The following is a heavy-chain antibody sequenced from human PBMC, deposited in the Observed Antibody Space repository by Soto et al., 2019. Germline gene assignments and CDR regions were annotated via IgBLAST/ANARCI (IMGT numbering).Heavy chain of an antibody. J-gene: IGHJ3*02. CDR1: GGTFSSYA. Sequence: QVQLVQSGAEVKKPGSSVKVSCKASGGTFSSYAISWVRQAPGQGLEWMGGIIPIFGTANYAQKFQGRVTITADESTSAAYMELSSLSSEDTAVYYCARDVTTVTTGSGAFDIWGQGTMVTVSS. D-gene: IGHD4-17*01. V-gene: IGHV1-69*12. CDR3: ARDVTTVTTGSGAFDI. CDR2: IIPIFGTA.